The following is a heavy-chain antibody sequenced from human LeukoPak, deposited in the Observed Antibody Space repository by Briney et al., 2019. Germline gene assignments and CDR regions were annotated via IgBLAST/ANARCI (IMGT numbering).Heavy chain of an antibody. Sequence: ASVKVSCKASGYTFTSYDINWVRQATGQGLEWMGWMNPNSGNTGYAQKFQGRVTMTRNTSISTAYMELSSLRSEDTAVYYCARSMDGNVGANLLYWGQGTLVTVSS. V-gene: IGHV1-8*01. CDR1: GYTFTSYD. CDR3: ARSMDGNVGANLLY. CDR2: MNPNSGNT. J-gene: IGHJ4*02. D-gene: IGHD1-26*01.